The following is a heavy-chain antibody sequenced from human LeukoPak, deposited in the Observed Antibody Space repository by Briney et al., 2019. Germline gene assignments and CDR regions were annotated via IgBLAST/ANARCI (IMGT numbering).Heavy chain of an antibody. CDR3: AKDPSMYDGDYIIR. CDR2: ISASGGST. CDR1: GFTFSSYA. J-gene: IGHJ4*02. D-gene: IGHD4-17*01. V-gene: IGHV3-23*01. Sequence: PGGSLRLSCAASGFTFSSYAMSWVRQAPGKGLEWVSAISASGGSTYYADSVKGRFTISRDNSKNTLYLQMNSLRAEDTAVYYCAKDPSMYDGDYIIRWGQGTLVIVSS.